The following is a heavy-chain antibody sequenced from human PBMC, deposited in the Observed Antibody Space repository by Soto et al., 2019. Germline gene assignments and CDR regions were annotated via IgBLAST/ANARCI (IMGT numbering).Heavy chain of an antibody. CDR2: ISAYNGNT. CDR3: ARDSGIAVAGTKDY. D-gene: IGHD6-19*01. V-gene: IGHV1-18*01. Sequence: GASVKVSCKASGYTFTSYGISWVRQAPGQGLEWMGWISAYNGNTNYAQKLQGRVTMTTDTSTSTAYMELRSLRSDDTAVYYCARDSGIAVAGTKDYWGQGTLVTVSS. CDR1: GYTFTSYG. J-gene: IGHJ4*02.